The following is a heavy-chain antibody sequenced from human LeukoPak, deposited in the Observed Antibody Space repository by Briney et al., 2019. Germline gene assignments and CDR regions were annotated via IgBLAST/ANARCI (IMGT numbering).Heavy chain of an antibody. Sequence: ASVKVSCKASGYTFTDYYMHWVRQAPGQGLEWMGWISPNSGDTNYAQKFQGRVTMTRDTSISTAYMELSRLRSDDTAVYYCARGPYCSGGSCYFDYWGQGTLVTVSS. D-gene: IGHD2-15*01. CDR3: ARGPYCSGGSCYFDY. CDR2: ISPNSGDT. J-gene: IGHJ4*02. CDR1: GYTFTDYY. V-gene: IGHV1-2*02.